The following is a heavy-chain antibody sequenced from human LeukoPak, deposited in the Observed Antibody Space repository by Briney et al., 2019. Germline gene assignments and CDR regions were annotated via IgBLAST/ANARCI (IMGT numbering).Heavy chain of an antibody. J-gene: IGHJ4*02. CDR2: ISGRGGSP. Sequence: GGSLRLSCAASGFTFGSHAMTWVRQAPGKGLEWISAISGRGGSPFYADAVEGRFTISRDNSRSTLYLQMTSLRGEDTAVYYCATGDDSNYFDYWGQGTLVTVSS. V-gene: IGHV3-23*01. D-gene: IGHD3-9*01. CDR3: ATGDDSNYFDY. CDR1: GFTFGSHA.